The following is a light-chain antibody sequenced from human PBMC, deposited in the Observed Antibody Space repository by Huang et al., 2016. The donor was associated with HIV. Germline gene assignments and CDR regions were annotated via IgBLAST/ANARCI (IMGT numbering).Light chain of an antibody. J-gene: IGKJ1*01. CDR2: WAA. CDR1: QSVFHISNNKNY. Sequence: DIVVTQSPGSLALSLGERAANNCTSSQSVFHISNNKNYLSWYQLKPGQSPQLLIYWAATREFGGPDRFRGTGSGTDFTLTITSLQAEDVAVYYCHQYYSSPQTFGQGTKVEV. V-gene: IGKV4-1*01. CDR3: HQYYSSPQT.